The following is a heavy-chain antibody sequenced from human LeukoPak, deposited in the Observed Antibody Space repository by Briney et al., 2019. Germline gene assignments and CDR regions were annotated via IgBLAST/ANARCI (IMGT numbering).Heavy chain of an antibody. D-gene: IGHD3-10*01. J-gene: IGHJ6*03. CDR3: ARANTYYYGSGSYIGYYYYMDV. Sequence: SETLSLTCTVSGYSISSGYYWGWIRQPPGKGLEWIGSIYHSGSTYYNPSLKSRVTISVDTSKNQFSLKLSSVTAADTAVYYCARANTYYYGSGSYIGYYYYMDVWGKGTTVTISS. CDR1: GYSISSGYY. V-gene: IGHV4-38-2*02. CDR2: IYHSGST.